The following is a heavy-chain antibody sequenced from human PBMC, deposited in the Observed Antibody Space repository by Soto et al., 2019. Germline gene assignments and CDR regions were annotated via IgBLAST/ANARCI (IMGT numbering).Heavy chain of an antibody. CDR2: IGEDGSEK. D-gene: IGHD2-15*01. V-gene: IGHV3-7*03. CDR1: GFTFSTYW. J-gene: IGHJ6*02. CDR3: ARGSGGHNYYYGMDV. Sequence: GGSLRLSCTASGFTFSTYWMSWVRQAPGMGLEWVANIGEDGSEKYYVDSVKGRFTISRDNAKNSLYLQMNSLRADDTAVYYCARGSGGHNYYYGMDVWGQGTTVTVSS.